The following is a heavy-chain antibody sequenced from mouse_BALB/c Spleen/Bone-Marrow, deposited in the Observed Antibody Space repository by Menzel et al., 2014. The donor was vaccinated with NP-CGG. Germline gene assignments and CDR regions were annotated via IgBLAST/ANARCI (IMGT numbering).Heavy chain of an antibody. V-gene: IGHV3-2*02. CDR1: GYSIXNDYA. CDR3: ARSNDGFPAWFAY. Sequence: EVKVVDSGPGLVKPSQSLSLTCTVTGYSIXNDYAWNWIRQFPGNKLEWMGYISYSGSTSYNPSLKSRISITRDTSKSQFFLQLNSVTTEDTATYYCARSNDGFPAWFAYWGQGTLVTVSA. D-gene: IGHD2-3*01. CDR2: ISYSGST. J-gene: IGHJ3*01.